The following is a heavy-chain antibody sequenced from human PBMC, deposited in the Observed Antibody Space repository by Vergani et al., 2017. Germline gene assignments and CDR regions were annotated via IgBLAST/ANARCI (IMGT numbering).Heavy chain of an antibody. V-gene: IGHV3-72*01. CDR1: VFTFSDHY. Sequence: EGQLVESGGGLVQPGGSLRLSCAASVFTFSDHYMDWVRQAPGKGLERVGRTRNKANSYTTEYAASVKGRFTISRDDSKNSLYLQMNSLKIEDTAVYYCARLRDGSRTTCRQVIDIWSQGTMVTVS. J-gene: IGHJ3*02. CDR3: ARLRDGSRTTCRQVIDI. CDR2: TRNKANSYTT. D-gene: IGHD2-2*01.